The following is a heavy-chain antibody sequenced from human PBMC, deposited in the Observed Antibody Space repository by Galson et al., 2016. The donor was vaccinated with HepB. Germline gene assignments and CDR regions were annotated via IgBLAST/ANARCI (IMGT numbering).Heavy chain of an antibody. D-gene: IGHD5-24*01. CDR2: INGDGSST. CDR1: GFTFSSYW. J-gene: IGHJ4*02. CDR3: ARDNSDRWLQIDLDY. Sequence: SLRLSCAASGFTFSSYWMHWVRQAPGKGLVWVSRINGDGSSTSYADSVKGRFTISRGNAKNTLYLQMNSLRAEDTAVYYCARDNSDRWLQIDLDYWGQGTLVTVSS. V-gene: IGHV3-74*01.